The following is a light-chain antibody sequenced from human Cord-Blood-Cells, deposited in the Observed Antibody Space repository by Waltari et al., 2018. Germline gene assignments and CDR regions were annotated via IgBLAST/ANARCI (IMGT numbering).Light chain of an antibody. Sequence: QSALTQPRSVSGSPGQSVTISCTGTSSDVGGYKYVSLYQQHPGKAPKLMIYDVSKRPSGVPDRFSGSKSGNTASLTISGLQAEDEADYYCCSYAGSYTWVFGGGTKLTVL. CDR3: CSYAGSYTWV. J-gene: IGLJ3*02. CDR2: DVS. V-gene: IGLV2-11*01. CDR1: SSDVGGYKY.